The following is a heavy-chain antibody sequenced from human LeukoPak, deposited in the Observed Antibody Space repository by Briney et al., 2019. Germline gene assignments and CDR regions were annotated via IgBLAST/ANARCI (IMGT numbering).Heavy chain of an antibody. CDR3: ARRNDFWSGPTTDY. Sequence: ASAKVSCKASGYTFTSYDINWVRQAPGQGLEWMGWISAYNGNTNYAQKLQGRVTMTTDTSTSTAYMELRSLRSDDTAVYYCARRNDFWSGPTTDYWGQGTLVTVSS. J-gene: IGHJ4*02. D-gene: IGHD3-3*01. CDR2: ISAYNGNT. V-gene: IGHV1-18*01. CDR1: GYTFTSYD.